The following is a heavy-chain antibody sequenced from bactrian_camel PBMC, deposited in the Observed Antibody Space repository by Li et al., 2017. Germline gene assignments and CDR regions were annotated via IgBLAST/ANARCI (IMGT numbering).Heavy chain of an antibody. J-gene: IGHJ4*01. CDR2: IEADGTGM. CDR1: GFTFSSEW. Sequence: QVQLVESGGGLVQPGGSLRLSCADSGFTFSSEWMYWVRQAPGKGLEWVSSIEADGTGMDYVDSVKGRFTTSGDNAKNTMFLQMNSLKPEGTAVYYCMRDGLSCFGGYCRVVKEQVDSNQNQGTQVTVS. V-gene: IGHV3S6*01. D-gene: IGHD2*01.